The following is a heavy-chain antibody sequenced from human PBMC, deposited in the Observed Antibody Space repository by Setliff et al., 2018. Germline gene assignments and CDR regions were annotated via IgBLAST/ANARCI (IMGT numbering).Heavy chain of an antibody. D-gene: IGHD6-19*01. V-gene: IGHV3-7*01. CDR3: ATSDWYAAFDH. CDR1: GFTFTNYW. J-gene: IGHJ4*02. CDR2: IKQDESEK. Sequence: GGSLRLSCAASGFTFTNYWINWVRQAPGKGLEWVANIKQDESEKHYVGSVKGRFTISRDNARNSVYLQMNSLRAEDAAVYYCATSDWYAAFDHWGQGTLVTGS.